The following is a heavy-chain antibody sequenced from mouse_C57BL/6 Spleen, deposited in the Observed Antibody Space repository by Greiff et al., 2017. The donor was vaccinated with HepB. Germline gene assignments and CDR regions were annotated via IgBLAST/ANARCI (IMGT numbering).Heavy chain of an antibody. CDR2: ISSGGDYI. CDR3: TRDQDGYSRYFDV. J-gene: IGHJ1*03. Sequence: EVQGVESGEGLVKPGGSLKLSCAASGFTFSSYAMSWVRQTPEKRLEWVAYISSGGDYIYYADTVKGRFTISRDNARNTLYLQMSSLKSEDTAMYYCTRDQDGYSRYFDVWGTGTTVTVSS. V-gene: IGHV5-9-1*02. CDR1: GFTFSSYA. D-gene: IGHD2-3*01.